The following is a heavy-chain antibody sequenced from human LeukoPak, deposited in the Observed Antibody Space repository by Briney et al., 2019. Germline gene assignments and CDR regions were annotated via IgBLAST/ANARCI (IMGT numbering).Heavy chain of an antibody. D-gene: IGHD3-3*01. CDR2: IYTSGST. Sequence: SDTLSLTCTVSGGSISSYYWSWIRQPAGKGLEWIGRIYTSGSTNYNPPLKSRVTMSVDTSKNQFSLKLSSVTAADTAVYYCARDFPSPLYYDFWSGLDAFDIWGQGTMVTVSS. CDR3: ARDFPSPLYYDFWSGLDAFDI. CDR1: GGSISSYY. V-gene: IGHV4-4*07. J-gene: IGHJ3*02.